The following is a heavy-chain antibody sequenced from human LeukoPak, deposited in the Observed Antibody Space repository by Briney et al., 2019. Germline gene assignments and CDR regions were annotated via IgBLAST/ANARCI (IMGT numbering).Heavy chain of an antibody. Sequence: GGSLRLSCAASGFTFSSYDMHWVRQATGEGLEWVSAIGTAADTYYSGPVKGRFTISRDNAKDSSYLQMNNLKAEDTAVYYCARGSRGVRWYFDLWGRGTLVTVSS. CDR2: IGTAADT. CDR1: GFTFSSYD. V-gene: IGHV3-13*01. D-gene: IGHD2-8*01. J-gene: IGHJ2*01. CDR3: ARGSRGVRWYFDL.